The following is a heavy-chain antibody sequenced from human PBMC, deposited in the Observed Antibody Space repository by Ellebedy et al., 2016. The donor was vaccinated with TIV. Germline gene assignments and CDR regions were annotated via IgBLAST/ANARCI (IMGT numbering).Heavy chain of an antibody. CDR2: ISYDGSNK. J-gene: IGHJ6*02. V-gene: IGHV3-30-3*01. CDR3: ARDIWVMDV. D-gene: IGHD3-16*01. CDR1: GYTFSSYA. Sequence: GGSLRLSXAPSGYTFSSYAMHWVRQAPGKGLEWVAVISYDGSNKYYADSVKGRFTISRDNSKNTLYLQMNSLRAEDTAVYYCARDIWVMDVWGQGTTVTVSS.